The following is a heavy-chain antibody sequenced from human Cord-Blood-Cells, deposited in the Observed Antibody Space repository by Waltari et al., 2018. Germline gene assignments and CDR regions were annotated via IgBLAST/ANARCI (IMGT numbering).Heavy chain of an antibody. CDR2: ISGSGGST. CDR3: AIVREYSSSWYDY. V-gene: IGHV3-23*01. J-gene: IGHJ4*02. D-gene: IGHD6-13*01. CDR1: GFTFSSYA. Sequence: EVQLLESGGGLVQPGGSLRLSCAASGFTFSSYAMSWVRQAPGRGGEWVSAISGSGGSTDYADSVKGRFTISRDNSKNTLYLQMNSLRAEDTAVYYCAIVREYSSSWYDYWGQGTLVTVSS.